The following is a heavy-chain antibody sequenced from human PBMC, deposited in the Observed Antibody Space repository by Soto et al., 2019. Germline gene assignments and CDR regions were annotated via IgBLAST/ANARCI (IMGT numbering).Heavy chain of an antibody. CDR1: GGTFSSYA. Sequence: ASVKVSCKASGGTFSSYAISWVRQAPGQGLEWMGETIPIFGTANYVQKFQGRVTITADESTSTAYMGLSSLGSEDTAVYYCARDRESTTYYYDSSCYPDAFDIWGQGTMVTVSS. D-gene: IGHD3-22*01. CDR2: TIPIFGTA. CDR3: ARDRESTTYYYDSSCYPDAFDI. J-gene: IGHJ3*02. V-gene: IGHV1-69*13.